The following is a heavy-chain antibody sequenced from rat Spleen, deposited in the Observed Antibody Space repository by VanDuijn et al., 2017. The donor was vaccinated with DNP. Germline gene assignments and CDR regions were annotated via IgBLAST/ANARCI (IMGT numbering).Heavy chain of an antibody. V-gene: IGHV5S23*01. CDR1: GFTFRDYY. D-gene: IGHD1-12*02. Sequence: EVQLVESGGGLVQPGRSLKLSCAASGFTFRDYYMAWVRQAPTKGLEWVASISPSGGFTYYHDSVKGRFTVSRDNAQSSLYLQMDSLRSEDTATYYCARKGWDYWGQGVMVTVSS. CDR2: ISPSGGFT. J-gene: IGHJ2*01. CDR3: ARKGWDY.